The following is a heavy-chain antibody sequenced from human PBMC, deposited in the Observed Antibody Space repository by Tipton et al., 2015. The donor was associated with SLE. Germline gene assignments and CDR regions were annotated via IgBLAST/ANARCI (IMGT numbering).Heavy chain of an antibody. D-gene: IGHD3-16*01. Sequence: TLSLTCTVSGGSIRSSRHFWGWIRQPPGKGLDWIGVLYYSVSTNYNPSLKSQATMSVDTSNNQFSLKLSSVTAADTAVYYGARSPPRLVWYYVYYWGQGTLVTVSS. CDR1: GGSIRSSRHF. CDR3: ARSPPRLVWYYVYY. CDR2: LYYSVST. V-gene: IGHV4-61*05. J-gene: IGHJ4*02.